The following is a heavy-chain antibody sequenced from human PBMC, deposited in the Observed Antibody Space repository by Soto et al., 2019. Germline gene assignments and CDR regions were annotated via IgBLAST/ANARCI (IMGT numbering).Heavy chain of an antibody. CDR3: ASELVVGSVAGILRL. J-gene: IGHJ4*02. CDR2: IWYDGSHE. Sequence: QVQLVESGGGVVQPGRSLRLSCAASRFTFSDSGMRFSNFATHRGRQGAAKGLEWVAVIWYDGSHEYYVDSVRDRFTISRDNSKNTFDLQMNGLRVEDTAVYYCASELVVGSVAGILRLWGQGTLVTVSS. V-gene: IGHV3-33*01. D-gene: IGHD6-19*01. CDR1: RFTFSDSG.